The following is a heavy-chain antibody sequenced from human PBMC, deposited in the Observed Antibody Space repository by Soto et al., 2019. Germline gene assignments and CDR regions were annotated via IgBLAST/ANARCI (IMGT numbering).Heavy chain of an antibody. J-gene: IGHJ6*02. D-gene: IGHD5-12*01. CDR3: ARRRGFPYYDGMDV. Sequence: QLQLQESGSGLVKPSQTLSLTCAVSGGSISSGGYSWSWIRQPPGKGLEWIGYIYHSGSTYYNPSVESRVSISVDRSENQFSLKRSSVTAADTAVYYCARRRGFPYYDGMDVWGQGTTVTVSS. V-gene: IGHV4-30-2*01. CDR1: GGSISSGGYS. CDR2: IYHSGST.